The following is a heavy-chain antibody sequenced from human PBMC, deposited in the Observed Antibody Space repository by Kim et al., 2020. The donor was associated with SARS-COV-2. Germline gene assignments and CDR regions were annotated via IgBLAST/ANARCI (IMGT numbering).Heavy chain of an antibody. Sequence: GGSLRLSCAASGFTVSSNYMSWVRQAPGKGLEWVSVIYSGGSTYYADSVKGRFTISRDNSKNTLYLQMNSLRAEDTAVYYCARDVRSYYDSSGYRDAFDIWGQGTMVTVSS. CDR1: GFTVSSNY. CDR2: IYSGGST. V-gene: IGHV3-53*01. J-gene: IGHJ3*02. CDR3: ARDVRSYYDSSGYRDAFDI. D-gene: IGHD3-22*01.